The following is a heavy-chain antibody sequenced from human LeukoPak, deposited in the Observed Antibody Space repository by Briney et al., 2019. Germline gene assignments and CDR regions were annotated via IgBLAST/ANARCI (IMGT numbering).Heavy chain of an antibody. D-gene: IGHD6-19*01. CDR3: ARVGHSSGWYYFDY. Sequence: ASVKVSCKASGYTFTGYYMHWVRQAPGQGLEWMGWINPNSGGTNYAQKFQGRVTMTRDTSISTAYMELSRLRSDDTAVYYCARVGHSSGWYYFDYWGQRTLVTVSS. CDR1: GYTFTGYY. CDR2: INPNSGGT. V-gene: IGHV1-2*02. J-gene: IGHJ4*02.